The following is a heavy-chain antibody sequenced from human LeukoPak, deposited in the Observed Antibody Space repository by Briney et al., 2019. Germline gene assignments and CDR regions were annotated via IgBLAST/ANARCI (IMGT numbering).Heavy chain of an antibody. V-gene: IGHV4-4*07. CDR3: AIGNYYDSSGSPAGDYYYYMDV. Sequence: SETLSLTCTVSGGSISSYYWSWSRRPAGKGLEWNGRIYTSGSTNYNPSLKSRVTMSVDTSKNQFSLKLSSVTAADTAVYYCAIGNYYDSSGSPAGDYYYYMDVWGKGTTVTVSS. CDR1: GGSISSYY. D-gene: IGHD3-22*01. CDR2: IYTSGST. J-gene: IGHJ6*03.